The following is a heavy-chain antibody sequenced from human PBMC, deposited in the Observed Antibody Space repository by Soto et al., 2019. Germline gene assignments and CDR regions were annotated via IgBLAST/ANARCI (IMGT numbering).Heavy chain of an antibody. J-gene: IGHJ4*02. D-gene: IGHD6-19*01. Sequence: ASVKVSCKASGYTFTNYYMHWVRQAPGQGLEWMGIINPSGGSTNYAQKFQGRVTMTRDTSTGTVYMELSSLRSEDTAVYYCASDLAMAGIMYYFDFWGQGTLVTVSS. CDR1: GYTFTNYY. V-gene: IGHV1-46*01. CDR2: INPSGGST. CDR3: ASDLAMAGIMYYFDF.